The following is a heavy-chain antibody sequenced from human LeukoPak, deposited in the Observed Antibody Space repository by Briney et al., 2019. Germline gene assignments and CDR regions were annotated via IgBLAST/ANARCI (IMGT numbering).Heavy chain of an antibody. CDR3: VRVAVASNQGDAFDT. V-gene: IGHV4-4*02. J-gene: IGHJ3*02. CDR2: IYHSGST. CDR1: GGSISSSNW. D-gene: IGHD6-19*01. Sequence: SGTLSLTCAVSGGSISSSNWWSWVRQPPGKGLEWIGEIYHSGSTNYNPSLKSRVTISVDTSKNHFSLNLNSVTAADTAVYYCVRVAVASNQGDAFDTWGQGTMVSVSS.